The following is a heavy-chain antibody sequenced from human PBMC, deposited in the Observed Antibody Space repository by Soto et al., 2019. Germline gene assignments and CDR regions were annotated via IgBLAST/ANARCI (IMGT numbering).Heavy chain of an antibody. CDR1: GYSLTTHA. D-gene: IGHD5-18*01. Sequence: ASLKVSCPASGYSLTTHAVHWVRQAPGQRPAWMGWVHLGDGNTKYSQKFMARVTITRDTSASTVSLQPPRQRSEDTAVYYCASSWRHLWFFCSSGQGTLVTV. CDR2: VHLGDGNT. V-gene: IGHV1-3*01. J-gene: IGHJ5*02. CDR3: ASSWRHLWFFCS.